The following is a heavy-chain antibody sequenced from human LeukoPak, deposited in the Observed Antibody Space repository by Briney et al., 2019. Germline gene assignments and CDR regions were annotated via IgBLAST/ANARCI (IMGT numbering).Heavy chain of an antibody. D-gene: IGHD3-22*01. J-gene: IGHJ6*02. CDR1: GGSISSYY. CDR3: ARTLDSRRYIVRRPYSMDV. Sequence: PSETLSLTCTVSGGSISSYYWSWIRQPPGKGLEWLGHISYSGSTNYNPSLRSRVTISVDTSKNQFSLKLSSVTAADTAVYYCARTLDSRRYIVRRPYSMDVWGQGTTVTVSS. CDR2: ISYSGST. V-gene: IGHV4-59*12.